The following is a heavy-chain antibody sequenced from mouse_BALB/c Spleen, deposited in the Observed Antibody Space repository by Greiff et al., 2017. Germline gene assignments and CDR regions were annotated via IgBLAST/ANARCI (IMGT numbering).Heavy chain of an antibody. CDR3: ARLGDYDGVYFDY. Sequence: EVHLVESGGGLVQPGGSLKLSCAASGFTFSSYGMSWVRQTPDKRLELVATINSNGGSTYYPDSVKGRFTISRDNAKNTLYLQMSSLKSEDTAMYYCARLGDYDGVYFDYWGQGTTLTVSS. CDR2: INSNGGST. D-gene: IGHD2-4*01. J-gene: IGHJ2*01. CDR1: GFTFSSYG. V-gene: IGHV5-6-3*01.